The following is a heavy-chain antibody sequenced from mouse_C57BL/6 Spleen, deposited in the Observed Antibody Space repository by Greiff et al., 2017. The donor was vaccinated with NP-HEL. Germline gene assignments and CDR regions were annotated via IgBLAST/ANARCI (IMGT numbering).Heavy chain of an antibody. CDR2: ISSGSSTI. CDR3: AREGYLGSMDY. V-gene: IGHV5-17*01. D-gene: IGHD4-1*01. J-gene: IGHJ4*01. Sequence: EVQLVESGGGLVKPGGSLKLSCAASGFTFSDYGMHWVRQAPEKGLEWVAYISSGSSTIYYADTVKGRFTISRDNAKNTLFLQMTSLRSEDTAMYYCAREGYLGSMDYWGQGTSVTVSS. CDR1: GFTFSDYG.